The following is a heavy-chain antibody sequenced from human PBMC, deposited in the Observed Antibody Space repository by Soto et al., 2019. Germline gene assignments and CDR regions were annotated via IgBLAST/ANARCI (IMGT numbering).Heavy chain of an antibody. CDR1: GLTFSSYW. Sequence: EVQLVESGGGLVQTGGSVRLSCAASGLTFSSYWMHWVRQAPGKGLVWVSRINSDGSSTSYADSVKGRFTISRDNAKNTLYLQMNSLRAEDTAVYYCARDEWIDRGMDVWGQGTTVTVSS. CDR2: INSDGSST. J-gene: IGHJ6*02. CDR3: ARDEWIDRGMDV. V-gene: IGHV3-74*01. D-gene: IGHD3-22*01.